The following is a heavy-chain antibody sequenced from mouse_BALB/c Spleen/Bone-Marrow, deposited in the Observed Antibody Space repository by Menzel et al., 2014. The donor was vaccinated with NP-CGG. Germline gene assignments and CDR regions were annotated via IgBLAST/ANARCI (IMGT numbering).Heavy chain of an antibody. CDR3: ARVNSDCCDY. CDR1: GFTFSDYY. Sequence: EVKLMESGGGLVKPGGSLKLSCAASGFTFSDYYMYWVRLTPEKRLERVATISDGGSYTYYPDSVKGRFTISRDNAKNHQYLQMSSQKSEDTAMYYCARVNSDCCDYWGQGTTLTGSS. J-gene: IGHJ2*01. V-gene: IGHV5-4*02. CDR2: ISDGGSYT. D-gene: IGHD2-4*01.